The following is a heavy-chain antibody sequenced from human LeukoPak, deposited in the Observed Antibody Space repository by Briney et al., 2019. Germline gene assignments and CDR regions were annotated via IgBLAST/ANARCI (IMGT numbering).Heavy chain of an antibody. CDR2: ISVSGGST. J-gene: IGHJ4*02. V-gene: IGHV3-23*01. CDR1: GFTFSNYA. Sequence: GGSLRLSCAASGFTFSNYAMSWVRQAPGKGLEWVSAISVSGGSTYYADSVKGRFTISRDSSKNTLYLQMNTLRAEDMALYYCAKGIKWELPFDYWGQGTLITVSS. CDR3: AKGIKWELPFDY. D-gene: IGHD1-26*01.